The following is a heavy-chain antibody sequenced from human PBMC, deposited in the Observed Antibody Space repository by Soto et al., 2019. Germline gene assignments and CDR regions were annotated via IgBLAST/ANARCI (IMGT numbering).Heavy chain of an antibody. V-gene: IGHV1-46*01. D-gene: IGHD6-6*01. CDR1: GYTFTSNY. J-gene: IGHJ4*02. CDR2: INPRGGST. CDR3: ARVSSLSGFDY. Sequence: QVQLVQSGAEVKKPGASVKVSCKASGYTFTSNYMHWVRQAPGQGLEWMGIINPRGGSTSYTQKFKSRVTKTRGTAMSTAYMSLSRLRSEDTAVYCCARVSSLSGFDYWCEGTLV.